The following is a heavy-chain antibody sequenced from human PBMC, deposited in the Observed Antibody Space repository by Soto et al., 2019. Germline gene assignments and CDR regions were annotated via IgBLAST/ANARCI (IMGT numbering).Heavy chain of an antibody. Sequence: GGSLRLSCAASGFTFSSYSMNWVRQAPGKGLEWVSYISSSSSTIYYADSVKGRFTISRDNAKNSLYLQMNSLRAEDTALYYCARGVPYLPDDFDNWGQGTMVTVSS. D-gene: IGHD3-10*01. V-gene: IGHV3-48*04. J-gene: IGHJ3*02. CDR2: ISSSSSTI. CDR3: ARGVPYLPDDFDN. CDR1: GFTFSSYS.